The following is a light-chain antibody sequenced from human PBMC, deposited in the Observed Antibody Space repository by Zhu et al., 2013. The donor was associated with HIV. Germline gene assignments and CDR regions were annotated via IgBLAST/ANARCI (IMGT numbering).Light chain of an antibody. CDR1: QSLLHSNGYNF. Sequence: EIVMTQSPLSLPVTPGEPASISCRSSQSLLHSNGYNFLDWYLQKPGQSPQLLIYLGSNRASGVPDRFSGSGSGTDFTLKISRMEAEDVGVYYCMQALQTPRSFGQGTKLEIK. CDR2: LGS. J-gene: IGKJ2*03. V-gene: IGKV2-28*01. CDR3: MQALQTPRS.